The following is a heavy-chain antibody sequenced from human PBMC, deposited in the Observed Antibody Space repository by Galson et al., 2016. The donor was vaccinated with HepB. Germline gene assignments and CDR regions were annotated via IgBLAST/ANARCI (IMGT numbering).Heavy chain of an antibody. Sequence: SLRLSCAASGFPFSDYWMSWVRQAPGKGLEWMANIKQDGSEKYYLDSVKGRFTISRDNAKNSLYLQMNSLRADDTALYYCVRDPGSYWGQGTPVTVSS. CDR1: GFPFSDYW. J-gene: IGHJ4*02. CDR2: IKQDGSEK. V-gene: IGHV3-7*01. CDR3: VRDPGSY. D-gene: IGHD3-10*01.